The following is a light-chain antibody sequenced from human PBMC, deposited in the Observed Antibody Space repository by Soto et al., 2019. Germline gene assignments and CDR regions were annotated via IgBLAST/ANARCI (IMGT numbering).Light chain of an antibody. V-gene: IGKV3-20*01. CDR2: GAS. CDR3: QQYGSSPKT. J-gene: IGKJ1*01. Sequence: EIGMTQSPGSLSFSPGERATLSFRASQSVSSSYLAWYQPKPGQAPRLLIYGASSRATGIPDRFSGSGSGTDFTLTISRLEPEDFAVYYCQQYGSSPKTFGQGPKVDI. CDR1: QSVSSSY.